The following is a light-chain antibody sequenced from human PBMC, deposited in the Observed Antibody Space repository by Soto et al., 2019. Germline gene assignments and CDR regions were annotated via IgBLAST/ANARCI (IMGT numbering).Light chain of an antibody. J-gene: IGKJ1*01. CDR3: QQYNSYRT. V-gene: IGKV1-5*01. CDR2: DAS. CDR1: ESISIW. Sequence: DIQMTHSPSTLSASVGDTVTITCRARESISIWLAWYQQKPGRAPKLLIYDASILESGVPSRFSGSGSGTDFTLTISSLQPDDFATYYCQQYNSYRTLGQGTKVDIK.